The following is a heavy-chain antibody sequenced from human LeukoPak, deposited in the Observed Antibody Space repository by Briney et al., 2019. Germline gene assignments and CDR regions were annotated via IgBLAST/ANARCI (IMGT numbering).Heavy chain of an antibody. CDR2: ISYDGSNK. V-gene: IGHV3-30*18. J-gene: IGHJ6*02. CDR1: GFTFSSYG. D-gene: IGHD5-18*01. CDR3: AKDGGLRPHYYYGMDV. Sequence: GGSLRLSCAASGFTFSSYGMHWVRQAPGKGLEWVAVISYDGSNKYYADSVKGRFTISRDNSKNTLYLQMNSLRAEDTAVYYCAKDGGLRPHYYYGMDVWGQGTTVTVSS.